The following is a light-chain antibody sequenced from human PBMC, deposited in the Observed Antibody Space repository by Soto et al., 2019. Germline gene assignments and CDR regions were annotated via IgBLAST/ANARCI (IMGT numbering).Light chain of an antibody. CDR1: SSDVGGYNY. CDR2: DVS. V-gene: IGLV2-14*01. J-gene: IGLJ1*01. Sequence: QSELTQPASVSGSPGQSITISCTGTSSDVGGYNYVSWYQQHPGKAPKLMIYDVSNRPSGVSNRFSGSKSGNTASLTISGLQAEDEADYYCSSYTSSSTLPYVFGTGTKLTVL. CDR3: SSYTSSSTLPYV.